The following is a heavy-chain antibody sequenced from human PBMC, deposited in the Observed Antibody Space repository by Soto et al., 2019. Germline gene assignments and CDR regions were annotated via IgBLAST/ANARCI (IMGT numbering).Heavy chain of an antibody. Sequence: EVQLVESGGGLVQPGGSLRLSCAASGFTFSSYWMSWVRQAPGKGLEWVVNIKQDGSEKYYVDSVKGRFTISRDNAKNSLYLQMNSLRAEDTAVYYCASVLYSSSWYWVWGQGTLVTVSS. V-gene: IGHV3-7*05. D-gene: IGHD6-13*01. J-gene: IGHJ4*02. CDR2: IKQDGSEK. CDR1: GFTFSSYW. CDR3: ASVLYSSSWYWV.